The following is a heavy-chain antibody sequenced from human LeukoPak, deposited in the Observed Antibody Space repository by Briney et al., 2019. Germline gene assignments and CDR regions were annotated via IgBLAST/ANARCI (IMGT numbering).Heavy chain of an antibody. V-gene: IGHV3-30*18. Sequence: GGSLRLSCAASGFTFSSYGMHWVRQAPGKGLEWVAVISYDGSNKYYADSVKGRFTISRDNSKNTLYLQMSSLRAEDTAVYYCAKEWPNYDILTGYYKNWGQGTLVTVSS. CDR3: AKEWPNYDILTGYYKN. J-gene: IGHJ4*02. CDR2: ISYDGSNK. D-gene: IGHD3-9*01. CDR1: GFTFSSYG.